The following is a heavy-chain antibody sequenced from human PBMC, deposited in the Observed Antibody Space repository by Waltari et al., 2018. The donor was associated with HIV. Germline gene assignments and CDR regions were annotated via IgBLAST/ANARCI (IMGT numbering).Heavy chain of an antibody. Sequence: QVQLVESGGGVVQPGGSLRLSCAASGFTFPGYDIHWVRQAPGRGLEWVAFMRYDGNNKCYADPVKRRFTISSDNAKNSLYLQMNSLRAEDTALYYCAKEGATLTTSAYFYYYGMDVWGQGTTVTVSS. CDR1: GFTFPGYD. CDR3: AKEGATLTTSAYFYYYGMDV. D-gene: IGHD4-4*01. CDR2: MRYDGNNK. J-gene: IGHJ6*02. V-gene: IGHV3-30*02.